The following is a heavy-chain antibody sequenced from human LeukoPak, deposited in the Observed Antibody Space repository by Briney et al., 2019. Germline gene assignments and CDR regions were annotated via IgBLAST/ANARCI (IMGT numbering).Heavy chain of an antibody. CDR1: GFTFSNAW. CDR2: IKSKTDGGTT. Sequence: GGSLRLSCAASGFTFSNAWMSWVRQAPGKGLEWVGRIKSKTDGGTTDYAAPVKGGFTISRDDSKNTLYLQMNSLKTEDTAVYYCTTDLNYYYYYMDVWGKGTTVTVSS. CDR3: TTDLNYYYYYMDV. J-gene: IGHJ6*03. V-gene: IGHV3-15*01.